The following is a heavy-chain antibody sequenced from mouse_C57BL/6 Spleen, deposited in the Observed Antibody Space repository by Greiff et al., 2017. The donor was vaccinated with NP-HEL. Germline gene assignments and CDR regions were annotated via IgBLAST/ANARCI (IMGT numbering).Heavy chain of an antibody. CDR2: IYPGDGDT. D-gene: IGHD4-1*01. V-gene: IGHV1-82*01. CDR3: ARKDWEDY. J-gene: IGHJ2*01. CDR1: GYAFSSSW. Sequence: QVQLKESGPELVKPGASVKISCKASGYAFSSSWMNWVKQRPGKGLEWIGRIYPGDGDTNYNGKFKGKATLTADESSSTAYMQLSSLTSEDSAVYFCARKDWEDYWGQGTTLTVSS.